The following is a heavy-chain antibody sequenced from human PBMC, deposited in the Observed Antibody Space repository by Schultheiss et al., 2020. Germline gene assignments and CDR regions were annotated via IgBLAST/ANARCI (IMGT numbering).Heavy chain of an antibody. CDR2: VYYSGST. CDR3: AREELSLGLDV. D-gene: IGHD3-16*02. CDR1: GGSISSYY. J-gene: IGHJ6*02. V-gene: IGHV4-59*12. Sequence: SETLSLTCTVSGGSISSYYWSWIRQPPGKGLEWIGYVYYSGSTNYNPSLKSRVTISVDTSKNQFSLNLKSLTAADTAVYYCAREELSLGLDVWGQGTTVTVSS.